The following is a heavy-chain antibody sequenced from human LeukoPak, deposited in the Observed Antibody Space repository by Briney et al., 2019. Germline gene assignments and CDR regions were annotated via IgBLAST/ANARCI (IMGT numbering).Heavy chain of an antibody. CDR2: INRDGSTT. CDR1: GFTFSSYW. D-gene: IGHD3-9*01. J-gene: IGHJ4*02. CDR3: ARADYYRFDY. Sequence: GGSLSLSCAASGFTFSSYWMHWVRQTPGKGLVWVSRINRDGSTTDYADSVKGRFTISRDNAKNTLYLQMNSLRAEDTAVYYCARADYYRFDYWGQGTLVTVSS. V-gene: IGHV3-74*01.